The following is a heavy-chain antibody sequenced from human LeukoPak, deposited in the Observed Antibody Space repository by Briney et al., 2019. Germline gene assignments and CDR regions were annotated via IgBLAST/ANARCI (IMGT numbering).Heavy chain of an antibody. D-gene: IGHD2-21*01. J-gene: IGHJ4*02. CDR1: GGSISSSSYY. V-gene: IGHV4-39*07. Sequence: PSETLSLTCTVSGGSISSSSYYWGWIRQPPGKGLEWIGSIYYSGSTYYNPSLKSRVTISVDTSKNQFSLKLSSVTAADTAVYYCARVSDVIEYPIDYWGQGTLVTVSS. CDR2: IYYSGST. CDR3: ARVSDVIEYPIDY.